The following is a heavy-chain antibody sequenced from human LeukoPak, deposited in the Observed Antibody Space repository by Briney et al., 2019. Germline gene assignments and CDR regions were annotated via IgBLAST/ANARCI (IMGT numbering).Heavy chain of an antibody. J-gene: IGHJ3*02. D-gene: IGHD2/OR15-2a*01. Sequence: PSETLSLTCTVSGGSISSYYWGWIRQPPGKGLEWIGSIYYSGSTYYNPSLKSRVTISVDTSKNQFSLKLSSVTAADTAVYYCASRISLDIWGQGTMVTVSS. CDR3: ASRISLDI. CDR2: IYYSGST. V-gene: IGHV4-39*01. CDR1: GGSISSYY.